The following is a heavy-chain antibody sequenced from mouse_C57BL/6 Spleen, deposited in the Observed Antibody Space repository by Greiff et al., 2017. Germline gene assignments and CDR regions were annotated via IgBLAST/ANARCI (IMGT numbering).Heavy chain of an antibody. CDR2: IHPNSGST. CDR1: GYTFTSYW. J-gene: IGHJ2*01. D-gene: IGHD2-3*01. Sequence: QVQLQQPGAELVKPGASVTLSCKASGYTFTSYWMHWVKQRPGQGLEWIGMIHPNSGSTNYNEKFKSKATLTVDKSSSTAYMQLSSLTSEDSAVYYCARWVYDGYLAWGQGTTLTVSS. V-gene: IGHV1-64*01. CDR3: ARWVYDGYLA.